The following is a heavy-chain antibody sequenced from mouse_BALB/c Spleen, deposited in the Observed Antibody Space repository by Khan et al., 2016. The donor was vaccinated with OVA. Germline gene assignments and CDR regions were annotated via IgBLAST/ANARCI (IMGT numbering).Heavy chain of an antibody. Sequence: EVQLQQPGAELVKPGASVRLSCIASGFNIKDTYMHWVKQRPEQGLDWIGRIDPANGNTKYDPKFQGKATITADTSSNTAYLQLSSLTSEDTAVYYCSYSVRFYAMDYWGQGTSVTVSS. V-gene: IGHV14-3*02. J-gene: IGHJ4*01. CDR1: GFNIKDTY. CDR2: IDPANGNT. D-gene: IGHD1-1*01. CDR3: SYSVRFYAMDY.